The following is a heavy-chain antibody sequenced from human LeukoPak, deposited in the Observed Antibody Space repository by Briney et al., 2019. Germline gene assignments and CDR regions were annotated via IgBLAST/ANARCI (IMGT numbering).Heavy chain of an antibody. D-gene: IGHD3-10*01. CDR1: GFTFSTYW. J-gene: IGHJ4*02. V-gene: IGHV3-7*03. Sequence: GGSLRLSCAASGFTFSTYWMTWVRQAPGKGLEWVANIKQDGSEKYYADSVKGRFTISRDNSKNTLYLQMNSLRAEDTAVYYCANLFYGSGSYYNAFDYWGQGTLVTVSS. CDR2: IKQDGSEK. CDR3: ANLFYGSGSYYNAFDY.